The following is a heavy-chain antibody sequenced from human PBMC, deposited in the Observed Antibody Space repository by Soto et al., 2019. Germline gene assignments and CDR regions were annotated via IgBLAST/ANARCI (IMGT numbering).Heavy chain of an antibody. J-gene: IGHJ5*02. Sequence: GASVKVSCKXSGYTFTSYAMHWVRQAPGQRLEWMGWINAGNGNTKYSQKFQGRVTITRDTSASTAYMELSSLRSEDTAVYYCARDMTTVTRLQQFDPWGQGTLVTVSP. D-gene: IGHD4-17*01. CDR3: ARDMTTVTRLQQFDP. CDR2: INAGNGNT. V-gene: IGHV1-3*01. CDR1: GYTFTSYA.